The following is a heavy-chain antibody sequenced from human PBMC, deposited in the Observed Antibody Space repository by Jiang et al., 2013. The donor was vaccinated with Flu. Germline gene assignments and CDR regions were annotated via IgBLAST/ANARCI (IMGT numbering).Heavy chain of an antibody. V-gene: IGHV6-1*01. J-gene: IGHJ4*02. Sequence: SQTLSLTCAISGDSVSSNSAAWNWIRQSPSRGLEWLGETRYISRWLTEYSVSMQGRITINPDTSRNQLSLQLDSATPDDTAIYYCVRDYNWAFDSWGQGTLVTVSS. CDR2: TRYISRWLT. D-gene: IGHD1-1*01. CDR1: GDSVSSNSAA. CDR3: VRDYNWAFDS.